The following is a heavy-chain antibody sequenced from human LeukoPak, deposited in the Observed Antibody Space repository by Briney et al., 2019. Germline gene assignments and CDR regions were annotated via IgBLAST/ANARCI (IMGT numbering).Heavy chain of an antibody. CDR3: ARDRGPLDY. V-gene: IGHV3-30-3*01. CDR1: GFTFSSYA. Sequence: PGGSLRLACAASGFTFSSYAMHWVRQAPGKGLEWVAVISYDGSNKYYADSVKGRFTISRDNSKSTLYLQMNSLRAEDTAVYYCARDRGPLDYWGQGTLVTVSS. CDR2: ISYDGSNK. J-gene: IGHJ4*02.